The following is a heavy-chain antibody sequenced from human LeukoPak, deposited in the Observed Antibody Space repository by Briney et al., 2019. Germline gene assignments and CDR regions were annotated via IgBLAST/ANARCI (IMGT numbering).Heavy chain of an antibody. CDR1: GGTFSSYA. D-gene: IGHD1-26*01. Sequence: GASVKVSCKASGGTFSSYAISWVRQAPGQGLEWMGGIIPIFGTANYAQKFQGRVTITADESTSTAYMELSSLRSEDTAVYYCARRCFPGSYFDYYGMDVWGQGTTVTVS. CDR2: IIPIFGTA. CDR3: ARRCFPGSYFDYYGMDV. V-gene: IGHV1-69*13. J-gene: IGHJ6*02.